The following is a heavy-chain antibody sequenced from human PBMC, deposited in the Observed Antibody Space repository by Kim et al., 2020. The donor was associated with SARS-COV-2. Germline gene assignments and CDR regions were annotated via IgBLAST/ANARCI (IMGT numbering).Heavy chain of an antibody. J-gene: IGHJ3*02. Sequence: YYADAAKGRFTTPRMSAKNAVYLQMNYRRAEDTAVYYCAREGLRDAFDIWGQGTMVTVSS. V-gene: IGHV3-11*04. D-gene: IGHD2-15*01. CDR3: AREGLRDAFDI.